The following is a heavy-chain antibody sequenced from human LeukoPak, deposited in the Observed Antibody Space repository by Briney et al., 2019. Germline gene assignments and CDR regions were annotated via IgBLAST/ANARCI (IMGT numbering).Heavy chain of an antibody. J-gene: IGHJ6*02. CDR1: GITFKNYA. CDR2: IGGSGGNT. D-gene: IGHD2-2*01. Sequence: GGSLRLSCAASGITFKNYAMSWVRQAPGKGLDWVSTIGGSGGNTYYADSVKGRFTISGDNSRNTLYLQMSSLRAEDTAVYYCAKDSAVVPAAPYGMDVWGQGTTVTVSS. CDR3: AKDSAVVPAAPYGMDV. V-gene: IGHV3-23*01.